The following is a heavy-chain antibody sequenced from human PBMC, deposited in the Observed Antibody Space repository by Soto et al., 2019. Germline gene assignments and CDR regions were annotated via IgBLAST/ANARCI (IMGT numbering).Heavy chain of an antibody. J-gene: IGHJ4*02. V-gene: IGHV1-3*05. D-gene: IGHD4-17*01. Sequence: QVQLVQSGAEEKKPGASVKVSCKASGYTFTSYAMHWVRQAPGQRLEWMGWINAGNGNTKYSQKFQGRVTITRDTSASTAYMELSSLRSEDTAVYYCARSGGQRMTTVVTPSWDFDYWGQGTLVTVSS. CDR2: INAGNGNT. CDR3: ARSGGQRMTTVVTPSWDFDY. CDR1: GYTFTSYA.